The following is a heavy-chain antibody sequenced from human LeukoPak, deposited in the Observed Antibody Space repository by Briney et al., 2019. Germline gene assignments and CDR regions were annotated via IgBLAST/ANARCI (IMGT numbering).Heavy chain of an antibody. D-gene: IGHD3-3*01. Sequence: GGSLRLSCLTSGFTLSTNAMSWVRQAPGKGLEWISGISGSGASTYYADSVKGRFTISRDNSKNTLYLQMNSLRAEDTAVYYCAKGSAYDFWSGYHPFDYWGQGTLVTVSS. CDR3: AKGSAYDFWSGYHPFDY. CDR1: GFTLSTNA. CDR2: ISGSGAST. J-gene: IGHJ4*02. V-gene: IGHV3-23*01.